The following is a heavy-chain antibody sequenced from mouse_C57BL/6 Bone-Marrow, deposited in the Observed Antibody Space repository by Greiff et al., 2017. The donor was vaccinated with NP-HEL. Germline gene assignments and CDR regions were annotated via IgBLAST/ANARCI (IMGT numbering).Heavy chain of an antibody. CDR1: GFSLTSYG. CDR2: IWRGGST. J-gene: IGHJ4*01. Sequence: VKLQESGPGLVQPSQSLSITCTVSGFSLTSYGVHWVRQSPGKGLEWLGVIWRGGSTDYNAAFMSRLSITKDNSKSQVFFKMNSLQADDTAIYYCATYDYGGLYYYAMDYWGQGTSVTVSS. CDR3: ATYDYGGLYYYAMDY. V-gene: IGHV2-5*01. D-gene: IGHD2-4*01.